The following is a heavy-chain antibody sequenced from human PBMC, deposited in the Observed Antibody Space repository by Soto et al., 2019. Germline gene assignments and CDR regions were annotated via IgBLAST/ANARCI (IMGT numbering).Heavy chain of an antibody. V-gene: IGHV1-58*01. D-gene: IGHD2-15*01. CDR2: MVVGSGKT. CDR3: AADWGYCSGGSCSYWYFDL. J-gene: IGHJ2*01. Sequence: QMQLVQSGPEVKKPRTSVKVSCKASGFTFTSSAVQWVRQARGQRLEWIGWMVVGSGKTNYAQKFQERVTITRDMSTSTAYRELSSLRSEDTAVYYCAADWGYCSGGSCSYWYFDLWGRGTLVTVSS. CDR1: GFTFTSSA.